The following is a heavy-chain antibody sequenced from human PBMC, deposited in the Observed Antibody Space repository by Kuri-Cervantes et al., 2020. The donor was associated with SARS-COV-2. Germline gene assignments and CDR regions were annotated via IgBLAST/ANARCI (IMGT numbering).Heavy chain of an antibody. V-gene: IGHV3-74*01. CDR3: VRDGDHWNFDY. J-gene: IGHJ4*02. CDR1: GFTFSSYR. D-gene: IGHD1-1*01. CDR2: INPDGSYT. Sequence: LSLTCAASGFTFSSYRMTWVRQAPGKGLVWVSRINPDGSYTNNADSVEGRFTLSRDNAKNMLFLQMNSLRAEDTAVYYCVRDGDHWNFDYWGQGTLVTVSS.